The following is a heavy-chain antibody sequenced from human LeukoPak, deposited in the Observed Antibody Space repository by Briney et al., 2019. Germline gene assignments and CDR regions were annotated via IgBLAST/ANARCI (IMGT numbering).Heavy chain of an antibody. V-gene: IGHV3-7*01. Sequence: GGSLRLSCAASGFTFSDYYMSWIRQAPGKGLEWVANIKQDGSEKYYMDSVKGRFTISRDNAKNSLYLQMNSLRAEDTAVYYCASDKLDYWGQGTLVTVSS. J-gene: IGHJ4*02. CDR1: GFTFSDYY. CDR2: IKQDGSEK. CDR3: ASDKLDY.